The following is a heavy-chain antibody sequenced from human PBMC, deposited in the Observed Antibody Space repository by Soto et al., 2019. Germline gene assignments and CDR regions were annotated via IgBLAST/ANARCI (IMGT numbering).Heavy chain of an antibody. J-gene: IGHJ4*02. V-gene: IGHV4-39*01. D-gene: IGHD5-18*01. CDR3: ARLQAAMAPGVDY. Sequence: SETLSLTCTVSGGSISSSSYYWGWIRQPPGKGLEWIGSIYYSGSTYYNPSLKSRVTISVDTSKNQFSLKLSSVTAADTAVYYCARLQAAMAPGVDYWGQGTLVTVSS. CDR2: IYYSGST. CDR1: GGSISSSSYY.